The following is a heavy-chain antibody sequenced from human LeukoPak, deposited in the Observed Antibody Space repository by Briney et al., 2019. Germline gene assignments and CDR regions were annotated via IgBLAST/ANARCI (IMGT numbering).Heavy chain of an antibody. CDR1: KFNVA. V-gene: IGHV3-23*01. Sequence: PGGSLRLSWAAAKFNVAMSWARQTADKRLEWVSAISGSGDATFYTDSVKGRFTISRDNSKNTVYLQMNNLRVEDTGVYCCAELGITMIGGVWGKGTTVTISS. D-gene: IGHD3-10*02. J-gene: IGHJ6*04. CDR2: ISGSGDAT. CDR3: AELGITMIGGV.